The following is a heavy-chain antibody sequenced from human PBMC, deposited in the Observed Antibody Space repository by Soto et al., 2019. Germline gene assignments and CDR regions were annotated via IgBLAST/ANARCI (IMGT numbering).Heavy chain of an antibody. CDR1: GFTFSSYG. Sequence: GGSLRLSFAASGFTFSSYGMRWVRQAPGKGLEWVAVIWYDGSNKYYADSVKGRFTISRDNSKNTLYLQMNSLRAEDTAVYYCAREGSIAAAGTSHYYYYYGMDVWGQGTTVTVSS. V-gene: IGHV3-33*01. J-gene: IGHJ6*02. CDR2: IWYDGSNK. D-gene: IGHD6-13*01. CDR3: AREGSIAAAGTSHYYYYYGMDV.